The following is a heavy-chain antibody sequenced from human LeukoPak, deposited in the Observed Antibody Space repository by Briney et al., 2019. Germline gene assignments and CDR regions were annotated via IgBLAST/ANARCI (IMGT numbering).Heavy chain of an antibody. CDR2: ISSSSSYI. D-gene: IGHD3-3*01. Sequence: PGGSLRLSCAASGFTFSSYNLNWVRQPPGKGLEWVSSISSSSSYIYYADSVKGRFTISRDNAENSLYLQMNSLRAEDTAVYYCARISEYDFWSGYFYYGMDVWGQGTTVTVSS. V-gene: IGHV3-21*01. CDR1: GFTFSSYN. J-gene: IGHJ6*02. CDR3: ARISEYDFWSGYFYYGMDV.